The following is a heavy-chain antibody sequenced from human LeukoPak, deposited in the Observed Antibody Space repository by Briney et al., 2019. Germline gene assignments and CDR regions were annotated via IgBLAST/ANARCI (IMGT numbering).Heavy chain of an antibody. CDR3: ARRESSGRFDY. D-gene: IGHD6-19*01. CDR2: ISISSYDI. J-gene: IGHJ4*02. Sequence: PGGSLRLSCAASGFTFSSDSMNWVRQGPGKGLEWVSSISISSYDINYTDSMKCRFTISRDNANNSLYLQMNSLKVEDTDVYYCARRESSGRFDYWGQGTLVTVSS. CDR1: GFTFSSDS. V-gene: IGHV3-21*01.